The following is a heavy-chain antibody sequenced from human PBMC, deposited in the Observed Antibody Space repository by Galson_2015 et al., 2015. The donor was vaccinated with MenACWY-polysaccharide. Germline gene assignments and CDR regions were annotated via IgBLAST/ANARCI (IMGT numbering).Heavy chain of an antibody. CDR1: DYSIRSGYF. D-gene: IGHD1-26*01. V-gene: IGHV4-38-2*01. CDR3: ARVEKYSGSYYILH. J-gene: IGHJ4*02. CDR2: IFHSGTT. Sequence: SETLPLTCAVSDYSIRSGYFWGWIRQPPGKGLEWIASIFHSGTTYYNPSLKSRVTISVDTSKNQFSLKLSSVTAADTAVYYCARVEKYSGSYYILHWGQGTLVTVSS.